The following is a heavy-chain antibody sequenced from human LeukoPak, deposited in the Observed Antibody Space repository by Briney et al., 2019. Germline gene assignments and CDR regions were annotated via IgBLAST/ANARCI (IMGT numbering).Heavy chain of an antibody. J-gene: IGHJ6*03. CDR1: GFTFSIYW. V-gene: IGHV3-74*01. CDR3: AKVRRFAGYYMDV. CDR2: ISSEGSST. D-gene: IGHD3-10*01. Sequence: GGSLRLSCAASGFTFSIYWMHWVRQAPGKGLVWVSRISSEGSSTTYADSVKGRFTISRDNSKNTLYLQMNSLRAEDTAVYYCAKVRRFAGYYMDVWGKGTTVTVSS.